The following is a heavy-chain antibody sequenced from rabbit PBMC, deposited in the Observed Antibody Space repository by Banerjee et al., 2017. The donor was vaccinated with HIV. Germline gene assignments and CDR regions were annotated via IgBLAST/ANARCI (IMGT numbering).Heavy chain of an antibody. D-gene: IGHD6-1*01. CDR3: AREGDAWDWGL. Sequence: QEQLEESGGDLVKPEGSLTLTCTASGFSFSSSYWIYWVRQAPGKGLEWIARIYGGIRTTNYASWAKGRFTISKTSSTTVTLQMTSLTAADTATYFCAREGDAWDWGLWGPGTLVTVS. V-gene: IGHV1S45*01. CDR2: IYGGIRTT. J-gene: IGHJ4*01. CDR1: GFSFSSSYW.